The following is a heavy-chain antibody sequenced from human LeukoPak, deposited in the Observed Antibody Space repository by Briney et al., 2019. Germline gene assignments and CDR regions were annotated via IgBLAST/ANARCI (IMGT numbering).Heavy chain of an antibody. V-gene: IGHV4-59*01. Sequence: SETLSLTCTVSGGSISIYYWSWIRQPPGKGLEWIGDIYYSGTTNYNPSLTSRVTISLDTSKNQFSLRLSSVTAADPAVYYCASIDAVAATPTSFDYWGQGTLVTVSS. J-gene: IGHJ4*02. D-gene: IGHD6-19*01. CDR3: ASIDAVAATPTSFDY. CDR1: GGSISIYY. CDR2: IYYSGTT.